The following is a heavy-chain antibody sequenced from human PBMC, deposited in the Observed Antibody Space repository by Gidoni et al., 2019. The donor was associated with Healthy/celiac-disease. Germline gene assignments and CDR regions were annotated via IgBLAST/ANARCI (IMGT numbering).Heavy chain of an antibody. Sequence: QLHLPASGPGLLQPSVTLSLTCTVSGRSISSSSYYWGWIRQPPGKGLEWIGSIYYSGSTYYNPSLKSRVTISVDTSKNQFSLKLSSVTAADTAVYYCARLRGYSYGFFDYWGQGTLVTVSS. CDR1: GRSISSSSYY. CDR3: ARLRGYSYGFFDY. D-gene: IGHD5-18*01. CDR2: IYYSGST. V-gene: IGHV4-39*01. J-gene: IGHJ4*02.